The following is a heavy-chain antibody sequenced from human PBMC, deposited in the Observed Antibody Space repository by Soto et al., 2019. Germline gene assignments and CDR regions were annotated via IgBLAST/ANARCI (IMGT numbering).Heavy chain of an antibody. Sequence: HPGGSLRLSCAASGFTFSNYAMHWVRQAPGKGLVWVALISYDGSNKYYADSVKGRFTISRDISKNTLYLQMNSLRAEDTAVYYCARVRGDFDSLPLSDYWGQGTLVTVSS. CDR2: ISYDGSNK. J-gene: IGHJ4*02. V-gene: IGHV3-30-3*01. CDR3: ARVRGDFDSLPLSDY. CDR1: GFTFSNYA. D-gene: IGHD3-9*01.